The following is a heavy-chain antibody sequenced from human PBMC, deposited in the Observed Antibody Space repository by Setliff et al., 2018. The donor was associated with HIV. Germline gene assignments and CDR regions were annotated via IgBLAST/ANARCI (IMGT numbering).Heavy chain of an antibody. Sequence: LSLTCTVSGGSISSSSYYWGWIRQPPGKGLEWIGSIYYSGNTYYNPSLKSRVTISVDTSKNQFSLKLSSVTAADTAIYFCARQFRYPNRAVAGVDYWGQGTLVTVSS. D-gene: IGHD6-19*01. V-gene: IGHV4-39*01. CDR3: ARQFRYPNRAVAGVDY. CDR2: IYYSGNT. J-gene: IGHJ4*02. CDR1: GGSISSSSYY.